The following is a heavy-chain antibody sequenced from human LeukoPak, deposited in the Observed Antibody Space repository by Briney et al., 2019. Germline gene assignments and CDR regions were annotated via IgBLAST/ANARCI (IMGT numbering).Heavy chain of an antibody. J-gene: IGHJ4*02. CDR1: GFTFSSFA. Sequence: GGSLRLSCAVSGFTFSSFAMSWVRLAPGKGLEWVSVTSDSGGTTFYADSVKGRFTISRDNSKNTLYLQMNSLRAEDTAVYYCAKEASGYGYYFDYWGQGTLVTVSS. D-gene: IGHD3-10*01. CDR3: AKEASGYGYYFDY. V-gene: IGHV3-23*01. CDR2: TSDSGGTT.